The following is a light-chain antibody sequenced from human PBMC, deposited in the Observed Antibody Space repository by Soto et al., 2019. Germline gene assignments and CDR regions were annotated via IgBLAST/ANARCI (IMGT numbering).Light chain of an antibody. CDR3: QQYYRTPFT. CDR1: QSVLYSSNNKNY. Sequence: DIVMTQSPDSLAVSLGERATINCKSSQSVLYSSNNKNYLAWYQQKPGQPPKLLIYWASTRESGVPDRFSGSGSGTDFTLNISSLQAEDVAVYYCQQYYRTPFTLGPGTKVDIK. J-gene: IGKJ3*01. V-gene: IGKV4-1*01. CDR2: WAS.